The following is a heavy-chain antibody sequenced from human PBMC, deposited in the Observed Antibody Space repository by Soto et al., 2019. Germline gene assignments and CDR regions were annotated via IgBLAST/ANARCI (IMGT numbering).Heavy chain of an antibody. V-gene: IGHV1-69*01. CDR2: IIPLFGRP. J-gene: IGHJ4*02. CDR3: ARQFDHDRSGYYYVY. CDR1: GGTFNIYA. Sequence: QVQLVQSGTEVKKPGSSVKVSCKTSGGTFNIYAIDWVRQAPGQGLEWMGGIIPLFGRPNYAQKVQGRVTISADEVTSTAYMELSSLRSEDTGVYYCARQFDHDRSGYYYVYWGQGTQVTVSS. D-gene: IGHD3-22*01.